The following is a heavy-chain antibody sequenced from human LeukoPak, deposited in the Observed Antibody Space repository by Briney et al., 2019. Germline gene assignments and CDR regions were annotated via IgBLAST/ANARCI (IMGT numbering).Heavy chain of an antibody. D-gene: IGHD3-10*01. CDR2: ISSSSSYI. J-gene: IGHJ6*03. CDR3: ARDVSGYYYMDV. V-gene: IGHV3-21*01. Sequence: GGSLRLSCAASGFTFSSYWMSWVRQAPGKGLEWVSSISSSSSYIYYADSVKGRFTISRDNAKNSLYLQMNSLRAEDTAVYYCARDVSGYYYMDVWGKGTTVTVSS. CDR1: GFTFSSYW.